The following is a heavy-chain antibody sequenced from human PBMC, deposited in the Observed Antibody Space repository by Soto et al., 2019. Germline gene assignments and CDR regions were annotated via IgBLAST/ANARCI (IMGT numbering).Heavy chain of an antibody. V-gene: IGHV4-4*02. Sequence: ASETLSLTCAVSGGSISSSNWWSCVRQPPGKGLEWIGEIYHSGSTNYNPSLKSRVTISVDKSKNQFSLKLSSVTAADTAVYYCARDSLRYSSSWPSWFDPWGQGTLVTVSS. CDR2: IYHSGST. CDR1: GGSISSSNW. CDR3: ARDSLRYSSSWPSWFDP. D-gene: IGHD6-6*01. J-gene: IGHJ5*02.